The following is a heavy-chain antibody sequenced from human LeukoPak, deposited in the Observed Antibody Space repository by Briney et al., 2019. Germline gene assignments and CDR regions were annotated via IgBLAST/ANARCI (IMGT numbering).Heavy chain of an antibody. V-gene: IGHV4-39*02. J-gene: IGHJ5*02. Sequence: SETLSLTCTVSGDSISGYDNYWGWIRQPPGKGLEWIGSVYYSGNTYFNPSLKSRVTISVDTSKNHFSLKLSSVTAADTAVYYCARNRYYYGSRNYGVPTWFDPWGQGTLVTVSS. CDR1: GDSISGYDNY. CDR3: ARNRYYYGSRNYGVPTWFDP. CDR2: VYYSGNT. D-gene: IGHD3-10*01.